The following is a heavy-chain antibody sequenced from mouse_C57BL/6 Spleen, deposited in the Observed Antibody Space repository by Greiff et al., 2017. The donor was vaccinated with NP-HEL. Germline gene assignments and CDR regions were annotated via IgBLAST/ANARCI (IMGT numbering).Heavy chain of an antibody. J-gene: IGHJ4*01. CDR1: GYTFTSYG. V-gene: IGHV1-81*01. Sequence: VQLQQSGAELARPGASVTLSCKASGYTFTSYGISWVKQRTGQGLEWIGEIYPRSGNTYYNEKFKGKATLTADKSSSTAYMELRSLTSEDSAVYFCARWLLPLYYYAMDYWGQGTSVTVSS. D-gene: IGHD2-3*01. CDR2: IYPRSGNT. CDR3: ARWLLPLYYYAMDY.